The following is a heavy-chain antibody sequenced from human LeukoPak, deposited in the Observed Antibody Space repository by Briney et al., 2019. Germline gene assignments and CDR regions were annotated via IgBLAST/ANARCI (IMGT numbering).Heavy chain of an antibody. CDR2: IKEDGRQK. J-gene: IGHJ4*02. V-gene: IGHV3-7*01. Sequence: GGSLTLSRAASGFTFSSYWMSWVRQAPGEGLEWVANIKEDGRQKYYVDSVKGRFTISRDNAKNSLYLQMNRLRAEDAAVYYCARDRWGYSYGGDWGQGTLVTVSS. CDR1: GFTFSSYW. D-gene: IGHD5-18*01. CDR3: ARDRWGYSYGGD.